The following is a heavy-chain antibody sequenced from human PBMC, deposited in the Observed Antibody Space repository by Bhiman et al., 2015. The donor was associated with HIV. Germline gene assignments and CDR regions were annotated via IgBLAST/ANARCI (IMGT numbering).Heavy chain of an antibody. D-gene: IGHD2-2*01. CDR1: GFTFSSYD. CDR2: IGTAGDT. V-gene: IGHV3-13*01. J-gene: IGHJ3*02. Sequence: EVQLVESGGGLVQPGGSLRLSCAASGFTFSSYDMHWVRQATGKGLEWVSAIGTAGDTYYPGSVKGRFTISRENAKNSLYLQMNSLRAGDTAVYYCARWSSILRAYDIWGQGTMVTVSS. CDR3: ARWSSILRAYDI.